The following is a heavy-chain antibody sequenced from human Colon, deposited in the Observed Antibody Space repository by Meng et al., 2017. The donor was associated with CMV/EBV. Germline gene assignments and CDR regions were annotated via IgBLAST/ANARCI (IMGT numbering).Heavy chain of an antibody. CDR3: ARGRRYCTSDSCYIFDS. D-gene: IGHD2-2*02. Sequence: GGSLKISCAASGVILSSMYMNWVRQTPGKGLEWVALLYSGNTTKYADSVTGRFTISRDSSKNTLYLQMNNVRPEGTAIYYCARGRRYCTSDSCYIFDSWGQGTLVTVSS. CDR1: GVILSSMY. CDR2: LYSGNTT. J-gene: IGHJ4*02. V-gene: IGHV3-66*02.